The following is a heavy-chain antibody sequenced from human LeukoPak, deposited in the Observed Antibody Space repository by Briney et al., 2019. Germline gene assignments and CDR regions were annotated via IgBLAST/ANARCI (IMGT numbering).Heavy chain of an antibody. V-gene: IGHV3-74*01. CDR1: GFTFSSYS. CDR3: AKETKNDYDY. J-gene: IGHJ4*02. CDR2: INSDGSST. Sequence: PGGSLRLSCAASGFTFSSYSMNWVRQAPGKGLVWVSRINSDGSSTSYADSVKGRFTISRDNAKNTLYLQMNSLRAEDTAVYYCAKETKNDYDYWGQGTLVTVSS.